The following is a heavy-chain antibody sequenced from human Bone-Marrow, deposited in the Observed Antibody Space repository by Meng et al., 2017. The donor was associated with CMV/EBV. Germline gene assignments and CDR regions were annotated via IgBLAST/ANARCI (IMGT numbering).Heavy chain of an antibody. CDR2: IKQDGSEK. V-gene: IGHV3-7*01. J-gene: IGHJ4*02. CDR1: GFTFSSHW. CDR3: ARGYFDWLLKPSNYFDY. D-gene: IGHD3-9*01. Sequence: GESLKISCTVSGFTFSSHWMSWVRLAPGKGLEWVANIKQDGSEKYYVDSVKGRFTISRDNAKNSLYLQMNSLRAEDTAVYYCARGYFDWLLKPSNYFDYWGQGTLVTVSS.